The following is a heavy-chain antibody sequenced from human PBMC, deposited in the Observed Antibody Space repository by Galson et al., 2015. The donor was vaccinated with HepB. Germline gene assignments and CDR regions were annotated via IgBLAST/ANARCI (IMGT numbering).Heavy chain of an antibody. CDR1: GFTFSSYG. Sequence: SLRLSCAASGFTFSSYGINWVRQAPGKGLEWVAVISYDGSNKYYADSVKGRFTISTDNSKNTLYLQMNSLRAEDTAVYYCAKDQGPEQPANYYMDVWGKGTTVTVSS. D-gene: IGHD6-13*01. J-gene: IGHJ6*03. CDR3: AKDQGPEQPANYYMDV. CDR2: ISYDGSNK. V-gene: IGHV3-30*18.